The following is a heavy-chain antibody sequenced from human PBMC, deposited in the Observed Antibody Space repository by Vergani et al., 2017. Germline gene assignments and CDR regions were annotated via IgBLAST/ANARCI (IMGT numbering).Heavy chain of an antibody. V-gene: IGHV4-39*01. CDR3: ARRTYYDFRFDF. CDR1: GASIDRSKNY. CDR2: FIYIGNT. D-gene: IGHD3-3*01. J-gene: IGHJ5*01. Sequence: QLQLQESGPGLVKPSETLSLTCSVSGASIDRSKNYWGWIRQPPGKGLEWIGSFIYIGNTNYDPSLKSRVTISIDTSKNQFSLKLNSVTAADTAVYYCARRTYYDFRFDFWGQGILVTVSS.